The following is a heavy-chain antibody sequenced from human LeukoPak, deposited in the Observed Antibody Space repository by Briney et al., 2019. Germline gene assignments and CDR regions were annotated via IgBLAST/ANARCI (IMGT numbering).Heavy chain of an antibody. V-gene: IGHV4-34*01. Sequence: SETLSLTCAVYGGSFSGYYWSWIRQPPGKGLEWIGEINHSGSTNYNPSLKSRVTISVDTSKNQFSLKLSSVTAADTAVYYCARVRFLEWLLYRSAFDIWGQGTMVTVSS. J-gene: IGHJ3*02. CDR2: INHSGST. CDR1: GGSFSGYY. D-gene: IGHD3-3*01. CDR3: ARVRFLEWLLYRSAFDI.